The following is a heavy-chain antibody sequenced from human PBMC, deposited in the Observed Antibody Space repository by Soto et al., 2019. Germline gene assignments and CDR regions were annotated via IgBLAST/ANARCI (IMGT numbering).Heavy chain of an antibody. D-gene: IGHD6-19*01. V-gene: IGHV4-4*02. Sequence: QVQLQESGPGLVKPSGTLSLTCAVSGVSIGSHDWWTLVRQPPGKGLEWIGESHQSGNTNYNSSLESRVTISLDKSKNHFSLQLSSVTVADTAVYYCATRDNGSVYWGQGTLVTVSS. J-gene: IGHJ4*02. CDR2: SHQSGNT. CDR3: ATRDNGSVY. CDR1: GVSIGSHDW.